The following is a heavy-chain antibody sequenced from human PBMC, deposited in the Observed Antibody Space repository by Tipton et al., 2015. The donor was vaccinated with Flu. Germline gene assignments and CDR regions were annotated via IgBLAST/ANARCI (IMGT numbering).Heavy chain of an antibody. D-gene: IGHD4-11*01. J-gene: IGHJ5*02. Sequence: TLSLTCSVSGGSISSGGEYWTWIRQHPGKGLEWIASIYYSGGTYYNPSLESRVTMSVDTSRNHLSLRLRSVTAADTAVYFCARRDFSNYVSDPKSWFDPWGQGILVTVSP. CDR3: ARRDFSNYVSDPKSWFDP. CDR1: GGSISSGGEY. V-gene: IGHV4-31*03. CDR2: IYYSGGT.